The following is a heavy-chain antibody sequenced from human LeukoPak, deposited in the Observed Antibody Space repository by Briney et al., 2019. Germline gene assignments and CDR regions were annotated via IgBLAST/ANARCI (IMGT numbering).Heavy chain of an antibody. CDR2: IGTAGDR. J-gene: IGHJ3*02. CDR1: GFTLSNYD. D-gene: IGHD1-26*01. CDR3: ARVGLGAVHDAFDI. Sequence: GGPLRLSCAASGFTLSNYDMHWVRQTTGKGLEWVSGIGTAGDRYYPASVKGRFTISREIAKSSLYLQMNSLRAEDTAVYYCARVGLGAVHDAFDIWGQGTTVTVSS. V-gene: IGHV3-13*04.